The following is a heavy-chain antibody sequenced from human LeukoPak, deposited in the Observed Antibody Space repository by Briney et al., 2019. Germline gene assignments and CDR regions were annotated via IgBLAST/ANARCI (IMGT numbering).Heavy chain of an antibody. V-gene: IGHV3-33*01. D-gene: IGHD6-19*01. J-gene: IGHJ4*02. CDR1: GFTFSTYV. CDR2: IWHDGTNK. Sequence: GGSLRLSCAASGFTFSTYVMHWVRQAPGKGLDWVAIIWHDGTNKYYADSVKGRFTISRDNSKNTLYLQMNSLRVEDTAAYYCARGLDQAVAGTYYFDYWGQGPLVTVSS. CDR3: ARGLDQAVAGTYYFDY.